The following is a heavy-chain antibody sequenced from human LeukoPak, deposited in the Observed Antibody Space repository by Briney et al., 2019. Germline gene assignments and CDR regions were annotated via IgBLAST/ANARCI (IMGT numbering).Heavy chain of an antibody. J-gene: IGHJ4*02. D-gene: IGHD5-12*01. CDR3: ARGSSIVATPVLDY. V-gene: IGHV3-13*01. CDR2: IGTAGDT. CDR1: GFTFSSYD. Sequence: PGGSLRLSCAASGFTFSSYDMHWVRQATGKGLEWVSAIGTAGDTYYPGSVKGRFTISRENAKNSLYLQMNSLRAGDTAVYYCARGSSIVATPVLDYWGQGTLVTVSS.